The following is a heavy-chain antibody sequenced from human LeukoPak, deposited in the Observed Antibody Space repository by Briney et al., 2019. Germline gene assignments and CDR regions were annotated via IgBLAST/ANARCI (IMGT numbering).Heavy chain of an antibody. D-gene: IGHD3-9*01. V-gene: IGHV3-23*01. CDR1: GFTFSSYG. CDR2: ISGSGGST. Sequence: SGGSLRLSCAASGFTFSSYGMSWVRQAPGKGLEWVSAISGSGGSTYYADSVKGRFTVSRDNSKNTVYLQMNSLRDEDTAVYYCARPEASILTGYYTHWEYFQHWGQGTLVTVSS. J-gene: IGHJ1*01. CDR3: ARPEASILTGYYTHWEYFQH.